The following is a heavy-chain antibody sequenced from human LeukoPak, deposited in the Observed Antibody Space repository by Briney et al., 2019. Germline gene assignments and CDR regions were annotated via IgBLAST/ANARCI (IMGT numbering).Heavy chain of an antibody. V-gene: IGHV3-64D*06. J-gene: IGHJ4*02. CDR3: VKESIGYYSGGSCY. CDR1: GFTFSSYA. D-gene: IGHD2-15*01. Sequence: GGSLRLSCSASGFTFSSYAMHWVRQAPGKGLEYVSPISSNGGSTYYADSVKGRFTISRDKSKNTLYLQMSSLRAEDTAVYYCVKESIGYYSGGSCYWGQGTLVTVSS. CDR2: ISSNGGST.